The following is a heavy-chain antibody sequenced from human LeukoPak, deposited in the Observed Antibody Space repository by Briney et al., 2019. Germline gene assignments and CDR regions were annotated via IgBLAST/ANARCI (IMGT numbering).Heavy chain of an antibody. CDR2: IIPIFGTA. J-gene: IGHJ6*02. V-gene: IGHV1-69*13. CDR3: AKDIGESSSSVGGRYYYGMDV. Sequence: SVKVSSKASGGTFSSYAISWVRQAPGQGLEWMGGIIPIFGTANYAQKFQGRVTITADESTSTAYMELSSLRSEDTAVYYCAKDIGESSSSVGGRYYYGMDVWGQGTTVTVSS. D-gene: IGHD6-6*01. CDR1: GGTFSSYA.